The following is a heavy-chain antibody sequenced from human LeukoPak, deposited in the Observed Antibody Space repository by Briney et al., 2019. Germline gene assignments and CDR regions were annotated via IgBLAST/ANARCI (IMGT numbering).Heavy chain of an antibody. CDR2: ISWNSGSI. CDR1: GFTFGDFG. Sequence: GGSLRLSCAASGFTFGDFGMHWVREAPGEGLEWGSGISWNSGSIGYSDSVKGRFTISRDNAKNSLYLQMNSLRAEDTALYYCAKDRTYYYGSGSCFTWGQGTLVTVSS. V-gene: IGHV3-9*01. CDR3: AKDRTYYYGSGSCFT. J-gene: IGHJ5*02. D-gene: IGHD3-10*01.